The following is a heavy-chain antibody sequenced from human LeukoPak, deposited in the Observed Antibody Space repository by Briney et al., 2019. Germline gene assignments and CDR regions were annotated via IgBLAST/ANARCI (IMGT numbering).Heavy chain of an antibody. CDR1: GYSISSGYY. D-gene: IGHD3-22*01. CDR3: ARNTAGYYHDSSGYPNWFDP. V-gene: IGHV4-38-2*02. Sequence: SETLSLTCTVSGYSISSGYYWGWIRQPPGKGLEWIGSIYHSGSTYYNPSLKSRVTISVDTSKNQFSLKLRSVTAADTAVYYCARNTAGYYHDSSGYPNWFDPWGQGTLVTVSS. CDR2: IYHSGST. J-gene: IGHJ5*02.